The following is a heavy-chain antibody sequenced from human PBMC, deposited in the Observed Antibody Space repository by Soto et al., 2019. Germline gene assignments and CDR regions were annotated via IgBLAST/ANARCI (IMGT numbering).Heavy chain of an antibody. CDR1: GGTFSSYT. CDR2: IIPILGIA. Sequence: QVQLVQSGAEVKKPGSSVKVSCKASGGTFSSYTISWVRQAPGQGLEWMGRIIPILGIANYAQKFQGRVTITAEQSAXTAYMELSSLRSEDTAVYYCAREEYYYGSGAFFDYWGQGTLVTVSS. CDR3: AREEYYYGSGAFFDY. J-gene: IGHJ4*02. V-gene: IGHV1-69*08. D-gene: IGHD3-10*01.